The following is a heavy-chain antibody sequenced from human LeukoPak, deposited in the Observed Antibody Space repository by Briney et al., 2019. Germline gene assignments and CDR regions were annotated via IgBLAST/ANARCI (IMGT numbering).Heavy chain of an antibody. CDR3: ARDEHLGFDP. CDR2: ITASGTNT. Sequence: GGSLRLSCAASGFTFSTYAMGWVRQAPGKGLEWVSAITASGTNTYYADSVKGRFTISRDNSTNTLYLQMNSLRAEDPAVYYCARDEHLGFDPWGQGTLVTVSS. J-gene: IGHJ5*02. CDR1: GFTFSTYA. V-gene: IGHV3-23*01.